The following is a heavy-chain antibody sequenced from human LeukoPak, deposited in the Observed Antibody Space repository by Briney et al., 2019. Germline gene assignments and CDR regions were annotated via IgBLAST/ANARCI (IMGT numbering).Heavy chain of an antibody. V-gene: IGHV3-21*01. J-gene: IGHJ3*02. CDR2: ISSSSSYI. CDR1: GFTFSSYS. Sequence: PGGSLRLSCAASGFTFSSYSMNWVRQAPGKGLEWDSSISSSSSYIYYADSVKGRFTISRDNAKNSLYLQMNSLRAEDTAVYYCASAPYAFDIWGQGIMVTVSS. CDR3: ASAPYAFDI.